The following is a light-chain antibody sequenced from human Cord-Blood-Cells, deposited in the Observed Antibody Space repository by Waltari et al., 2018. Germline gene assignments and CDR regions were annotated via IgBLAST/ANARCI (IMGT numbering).Light chain of an antibody. CDR3: SSYTSSSTLV. Sequence: QSAVTQTAPVSVSPGQCITISCPGSSSDVELLNLVPWYTQHPGKAPKLMMYDVSTRPAGVSNRFAGSKSGNTASLTISGRQAEDEADYYCSSYTSSSTLVFGTGTKVTVL. V-gene: IGLV2-14*01. J-gene: IGLJ1*01. CDR1: SSDVELLNL. CDR2: DVS.